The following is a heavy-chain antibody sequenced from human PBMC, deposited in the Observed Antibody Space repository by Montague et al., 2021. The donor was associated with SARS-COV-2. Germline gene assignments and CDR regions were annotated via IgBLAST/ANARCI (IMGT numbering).Heavy chain of an antibody. CDR1: GGSIYSYY. CDR2: VSYSGRT. V-gene: IGHV4-59*01. CDR3: VRYTQYYEDNDWYDCFDP. J-gene: IGHJ5*02. D-gene: IGHD3-16*01. Sequence: SETLSLTCTVSGGSIYSYYWSWVRQPPGKGLEWIGHVSYSGRTNYNPSLKSRVTMSVDTSKNHFSLRLSDVTAADRAVYYCVRYTQYYEDNDWYDCFDPWGQGTLVTVSS.